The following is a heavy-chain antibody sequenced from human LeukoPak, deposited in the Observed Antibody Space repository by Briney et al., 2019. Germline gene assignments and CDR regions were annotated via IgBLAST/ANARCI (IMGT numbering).Heavy chain of an antibody. Sequence: GGSLRLSCAASGFTFSRYWMSWVRQAPGKGLEWVANIKKDGSEKYYVDSVKGRFTISRDNAKNSLYLQMNSLRAEDTAIYYGASGTYYKTNYFDYWGQGTLVTVSS. CDR2: IKKDGSEK. CDR1: GFTFSRYW. J-gene: IGHJ4*02. CDR3: ASGTYYKTNYFDY. V-gene: IGHV3-7*01. D-gene: IGHD1-26*01.